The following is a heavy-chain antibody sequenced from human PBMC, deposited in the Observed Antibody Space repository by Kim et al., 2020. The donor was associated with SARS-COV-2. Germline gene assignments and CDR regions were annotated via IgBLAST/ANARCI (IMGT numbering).Heavy chain of an antibody. CDR1: GFTFSSYA. CDR2: ISGSGSST. D-gene: IGHD3-3*01. V-gene: IGHV3-23*01. J-gene: IGHJ5*02. CDR3: AKEAQISGVTIFGVVPSPEWFDP. Sequence: GGSLRLSCAASGFTFSSYAMSWVRQAPGKGLEWVSAISGSGSSTYYADSVKGRFTISRDNSKNTLYLQMNSLRAEDTAVYYCAKEAQISGVTIFGVVPSPEWFDPWGQGTLVTVSS.